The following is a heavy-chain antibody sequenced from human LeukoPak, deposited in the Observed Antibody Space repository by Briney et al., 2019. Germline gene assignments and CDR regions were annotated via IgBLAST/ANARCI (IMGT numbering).Heavy chain of an antibody. D-gene: IGHD3-9*01. CDR2: IGTAGDT. CDR1: GFTFSSYD. V-gene: IGHV3-13*01. Sequence: GGSLRLSCAASGFTFSSYDMHWVRQATGKGLEWVSAIGTAGDTYYPGSVKGRFTISRENAKNSLYLQMNSLRAGDTAVYYCARGGHDILTGYYTTAFDIWGQGTMVTVSS. CDR3: ARGGHDILTGYYTTAFDI. J-gene: IGHJ3*02.